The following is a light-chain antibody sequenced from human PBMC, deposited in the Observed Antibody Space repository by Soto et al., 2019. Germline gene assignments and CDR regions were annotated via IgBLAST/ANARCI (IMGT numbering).Light chain of an antibody. J-gene: IGKJ4*01. CDR2: AAS. CDR3: QKSYSTPVT. V-gene: IGKV1-39*01. CDR1: QSVSIY. Sequence: DVQMTHSPSSLSASVLYIVTITFRASQSVSIYLNLYQQKPGKAPKLLIYAASSVQSGVPSRFSGSGSGTDFTLTISSLQPEDFATYYCQKSYSTPVTFGGGTKVDIK.